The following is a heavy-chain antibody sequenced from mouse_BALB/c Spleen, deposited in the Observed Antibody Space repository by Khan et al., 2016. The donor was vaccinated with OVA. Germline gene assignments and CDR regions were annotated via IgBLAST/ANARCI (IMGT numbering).Heavy chain of an antibody. Sequence: QVQLQQSGTEVVRPGTSVKMSCKAAGYTFTHYWIGWVKQRPGHGLEWIGDTYPGGGYTNYNEKFKGKATLTADTSSSTAYMQLSGLTSTDSDIYDCARRGAARATCDYFDYWGQGTSLIVSS. V-gene: IGHV1-63*02. CDR3: ARRGAARATCDYFDY. CDR2: TYPGGGYT. D-gene: IGHD3-1*01. CDR1: GYTFTHYW. J-gene: IGHJ2*02.